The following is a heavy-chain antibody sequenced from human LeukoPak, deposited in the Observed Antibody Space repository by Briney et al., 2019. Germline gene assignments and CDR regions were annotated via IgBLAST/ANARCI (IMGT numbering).Heavy chain of an antibody. CDR1: GFTIGSYW. CDR2: IKQDGSEK. Sequence: GGSLRLSCAASGFTIGSYWMSWVRQAPGKGLEWVANIKQDGSEKSYVASVKGRFTVSRDNAENSLFLEMNSLRVEDTAVYYCARTSMSYDYVWGSYRYPYYFDYWGQGTLVTVSS. J-gene: IGHJ4*02. CDR3: ARTSMSYDYVWGSYRYPYYFDY. D-gene: IGHD3-16*02. V-gene: IGHV3-7*01.